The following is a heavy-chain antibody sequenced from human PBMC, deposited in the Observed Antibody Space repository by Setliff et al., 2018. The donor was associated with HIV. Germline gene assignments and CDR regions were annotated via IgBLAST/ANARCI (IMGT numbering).Heavy chain of an antibody. Sequence: SETLSLTCTVSGGSVSSSIYYWGWIRQPPGKGLEWIGSMYFSEAYYNPSLQSRVTISVDTSKNQFSLRLSSVTAADTAVYYCARQCYFDRSAYPNYFDYWGPGTLVTV. CDR3: ARQCYFDRSAYPNYFDY. J-gene: IGHJ4*02. V-gene: IGHV4-39*01. CDR1: GGSVSSSIYY. D-gene: IGHD3-22*01. CDR2: MYFSEA.